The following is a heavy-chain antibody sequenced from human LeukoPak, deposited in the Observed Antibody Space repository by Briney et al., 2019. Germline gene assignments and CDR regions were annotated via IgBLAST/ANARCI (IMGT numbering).Heavy chain of an antibody. CDR2: IYSGGST. Sequence: PGGSLRLSCVASGFTFSDHYMSWVRQAPGKGLEWVSVIYSGGSTYYADSVKGRFTISRDNSKNTLYLQMHSLRAEDTAVYYCAISPNPYYFDYWGQGTLVTVSS. J-gene: IGHJ4*02. V-gene: IGHV3-53*01. CDR1: GFTFSDHY. CDR3: AISPNPYYFDY.